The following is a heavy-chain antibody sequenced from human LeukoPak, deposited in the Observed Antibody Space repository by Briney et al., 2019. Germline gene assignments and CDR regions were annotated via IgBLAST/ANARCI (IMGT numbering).Heavy chain of an antibody. CDR1: GGSISGTNW. Sequence: SQTLSLTCAVSGGSISGTNWWRWVRQPPGQTLQRLGEISLPRQTNYNPSPTGRVTMSLDKSSNQLSLHLSSVTAADTATYFCSRESGPFCPFGYWGQGTLVIVSS. V-gene: IGHV4-4*02. D-gene: IGHD1-26*01. CDR2: ISLPRQT. J-gene: IGHJ4*02. CDR3: SRESGPFCPFGY.